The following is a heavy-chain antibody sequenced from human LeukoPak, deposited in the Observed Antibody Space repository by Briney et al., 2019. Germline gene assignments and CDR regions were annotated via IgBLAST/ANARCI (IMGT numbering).Heavy chain of an antibody. CDR1: GYTFTSYY. V-gene: IGHV1-46*01. J-gene: IGHJ5*02. CDR2: INPSGGST. Sequence: ASVKVSCKASGYTFTSYYMHWVRQAPGQGLEWMGIINPSGGSTSYAQKFQGRVTMTRDTSTSTVYMELSSLRSEDTAVYYCARKKMGDYSKKYNWFDPWGQGTLVTVSS. D-gene: IGHD4-11*01. CDR3: ARKKMGDYSKKYNWFDP.